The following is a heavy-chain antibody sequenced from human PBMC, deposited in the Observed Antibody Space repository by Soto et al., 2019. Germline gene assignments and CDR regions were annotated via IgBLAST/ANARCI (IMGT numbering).Heavy chain of an antibody. J-gene: IGHJ4*02. D-gene: IGHD6-19*01. Sequence: QVQLQESGPGLVKPSETLSLTCTVSGGSISSYYWSWIRQPPGKGLEWIGYIYYSGSTNYNPSLKGRVTISVDTSNIQFSLKLSSVTAADTAVYYCARAPRLGDFDYWGQGTLVTVSS. CDR1: GGSISSYY. V-gene: IGHV4-59*01. CDR2: IYYSGST. CDR3: ARAPRLGDFDY.